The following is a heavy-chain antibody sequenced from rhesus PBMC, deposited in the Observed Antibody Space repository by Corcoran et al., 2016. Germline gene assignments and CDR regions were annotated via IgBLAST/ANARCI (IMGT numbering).Heavy chain of an antibody. J-gene: IGHJ4*01. CDR3: ARAHYYNFWSGYYTGYFDY. CDR1: GFSLSTSGMG. V-gene: IGHV2-1*01. D-gene: IGHD3-3*01. Sequence: QVTLKESGPALVKPTQTLTLTCTFSGFSLSTSGMGVGWIRQPPGKTLEWLANIYWDDDKRASTSLKRRLTIAKDTSKNQVVLTMTNMDPVDTATYYCARAHYYNFWSGYYTGYFDYWGQGVLVTVSS. CDR2: IYWDDDK.